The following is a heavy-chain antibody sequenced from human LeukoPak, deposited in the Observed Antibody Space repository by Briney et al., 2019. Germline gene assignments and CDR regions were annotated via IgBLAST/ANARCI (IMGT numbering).Heavy chain of an antibody. J-gene: IGHJ4*02. CDR3: AKAGYSSSWYFRAYYFDY. Sequence: PGGSLRLSCAASGFTFSSYAMSWVRQAPGKGLEWVSAISGSGGSTYYADSVKGRFTISRDNSKNTLYLQMNSLSAEDTAVYYCAKAGYSSSWYFRAYYFDYWGQGTLVTVSS. CDR1: GFTFSSYA. V-gene: IGHV3-23*01. D-gene: IGHD6-13*01. CDR2: ISGSGGST.